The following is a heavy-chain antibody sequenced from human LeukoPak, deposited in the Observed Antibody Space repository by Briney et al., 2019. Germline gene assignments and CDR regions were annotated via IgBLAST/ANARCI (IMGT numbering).Heavy chain of an antibody. J-gene: IGHJ4*02. CDR2: INHSGST. CDR3: ARGWGGYVGRDFDY. CDR1: GGSISSSSYY. Sequence: SETLSLTCTVSGGSISSSSYYWGWIRQPPGKGLEWLGEINHSGSTNYNPSLKSRVTISVDTSKNQFSLKLSSVTAADTAVYYCARGWGGYVGRDFDYWGQGTLVTVSS. D-gene: IGHD5-12*01. V-gene: IGHV4-39*07.